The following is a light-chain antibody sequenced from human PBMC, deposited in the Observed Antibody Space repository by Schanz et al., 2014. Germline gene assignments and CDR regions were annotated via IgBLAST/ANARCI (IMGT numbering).Light chain of an antibody. J-gene: IGKJ4*01. Sequence: EIVLTQSPGTLSLSPGETATLSCRASETVNGRFLAWYQQKPGQAPRLLIYNASRRATGIPDRFSGSGYGTDFILTISRLEPEDFAVYYCQQYSKSPLTFGGGTKVEI. CDR3: QQYSKSPLT. CDR2: NAS. V-gene: IGKV3-20*01. CDR1: ETVNGRF.